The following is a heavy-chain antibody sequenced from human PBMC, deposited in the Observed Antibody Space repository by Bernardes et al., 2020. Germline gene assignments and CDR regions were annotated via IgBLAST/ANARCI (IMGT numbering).Heavy chain of an antibody. CDR1: GFTFNDYW. Sequence: GGSLRLSCAASGFTFNDYWMSWVRQPPGKGLEWVANIKQDGSERYYVDSVKGRFTISRDNAKNSLYLQMNSLRAEDTAVYYCASPSYCSGGTCYSGRLSPIDYWGQGTLVTVSS. J-gene: IGHJ4*02. D-gene: IGHD2-15*01. CDR3: ASPSYCSGGTCYSGRLSPIDY. V-gene: IGHV3-7*01. CDR2: IKQDGSER.